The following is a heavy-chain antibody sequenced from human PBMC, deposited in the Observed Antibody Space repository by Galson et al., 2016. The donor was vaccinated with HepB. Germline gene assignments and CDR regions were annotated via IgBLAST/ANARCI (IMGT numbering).Heavy chain of an antibody. CDR2: ISGDGAST. D-gene: IGHD6-19*01. CDR3: AKDPYYSSGWGAFES. CDR1: GFTFRSYG. V-gene: IGHV3-23*01. Sequence: SLRLSCAAFGFTFRSYGMSWVRQVPGKGLEWVSTISGDGASTYYADSVKGRFSISRDNSRTTLDLQMHSLRGEDTALYYCAKDPYYSSGWGAFESWGQGTLVTVSS. J-gene: IGHJ4*02.